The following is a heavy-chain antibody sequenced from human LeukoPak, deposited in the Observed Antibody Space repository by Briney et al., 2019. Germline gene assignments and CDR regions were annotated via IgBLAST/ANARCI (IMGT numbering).Heavy chain of an antibody. CDR1: GFTFDDYA. CDR2: ISWNSGSI. J-gene: IGHJ4*02. Sequence: GGSLRLSCAASGFTFDDYAMHWVRQAPGKGLEWVSGISWNSGSIGYADSVKGRFTISRDNAKNSLYLQMNSLRAEDTALYYCAKGPEFGYSYGYFDYWGQGTLATVSS. CDR3: AKGPEFGYSYGYFDY. V-gene: IGHV3-9*01. D-gene: IGHD5-18*01.